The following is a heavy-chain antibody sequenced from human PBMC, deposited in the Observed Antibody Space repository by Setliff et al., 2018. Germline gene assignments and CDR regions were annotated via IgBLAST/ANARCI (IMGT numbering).Heavy chain of an antibody. J-gene: IGHJ5*02. D-gene: IGHD1-7*01. CDR1: GYTFTRYA. Sequence: ASVKVSCKASGYTFTRYAMHWVRQAPGQRLEWMGWINAGNGNTKYSQKFQGRVTITRDTSASTAYMELSSLRSEDTAVYYCARFRGWNYLVGWFDPWGQGTLVSVSS. CDR2: INAGNGNT. V-gene: IGHV1-3*01. CDR3: ARFRGWNYLVGWFDP.